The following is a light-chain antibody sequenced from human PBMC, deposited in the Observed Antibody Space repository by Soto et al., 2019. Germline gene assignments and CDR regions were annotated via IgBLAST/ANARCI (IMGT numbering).Light chain of an antibody. CDR1: QSITKW. CDR2: ETS. V-gene: IGKV1-12*01. CDR3: QKYNSVPFT. J-gene: IGKJ3*01. Sequence: DIQMTQSPSSVSASVGDRVTITCRASQSITKWLAWYQQKPGGAPRLLVYETSTLQSGVPSRFSASGSGTSFTLTISSLQPEDVATYYCQKYNSVPFTFAPGT.